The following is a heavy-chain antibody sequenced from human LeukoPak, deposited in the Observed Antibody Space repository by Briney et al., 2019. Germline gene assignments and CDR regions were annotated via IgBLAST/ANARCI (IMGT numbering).Heavy chain of an antibody. D-gene: IGHD6-13*01. J-gene: IGHJ4*02. Sequence: SETLSLTCTVSGGSISSYYWSWIRQPPGKGLEWIGYIYYSGSTCCNPSLKSRVTISVDTSKNQFSLKLSSVTAADTAVYYCAEIAAAGLWGQGTLVTVSS. CDR2: IYYSGST. CDR3: AEIAAAGL. CDR1: GGSISSYY. V-gene: IGHV4-59*04.